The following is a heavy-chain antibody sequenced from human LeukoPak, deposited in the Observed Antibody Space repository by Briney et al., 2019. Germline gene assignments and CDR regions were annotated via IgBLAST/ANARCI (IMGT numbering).Heavy chain of an antibody. J-gene: IGHJ4*02. Sequence: GRSLRLSCAASGFTFSFYGIHWVRQAPGKGLEWVAVISYDGRNTYYADSVKGRFTISRDNSKNTLYLQMNSLRAEDTAVYYCAKDRDSSGYYYVDYWGQGTLVTVSS. D-gene: IGHD3-22*01. V-gene: IGHV3-30*18. CDR3: AKDRDSSGYYYVDY. CDR1: GFTFSFYG. CDR2: ISYDGRNT.